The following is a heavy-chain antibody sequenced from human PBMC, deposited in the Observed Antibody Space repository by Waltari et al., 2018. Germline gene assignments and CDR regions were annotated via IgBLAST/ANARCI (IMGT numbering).Heavy chain of an antibody. CDR3: AKGHSGSPTIFGVIYYGLEV. Sequence: LLESGGGLVQPGGSLRLPCVASGSIFSTYAMTWVRQAPGKGLEWVSSISGDSVSTYYSDSVRGRFTISRDNSKDTVYLQMNSLRAEDRGLYFCAKGHSGSPTIFGVIYYGLEVWGQGTTVTVSS. D-gene: IGHD3-3*01. CDR1: GSIFSTYA. J-gene: IGHJ6*02. V-gene: IGHV3-23*01. CDR2: ISGDSVST.